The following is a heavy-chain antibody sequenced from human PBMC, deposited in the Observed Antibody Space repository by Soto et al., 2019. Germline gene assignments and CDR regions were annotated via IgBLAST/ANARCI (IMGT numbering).Heavy chain of an antibody. V-gene: IGHV3-21*01. CDR2: ISSSSSYI. J-gene: IGHJ4*02. D-gene: IGHD3-9*01. CDR3: AREWNDILTGYYNFDY. CDR1: GFTFSSYS. Sequence: GGSLRLSCAASGFTFSSYSMNWVRQAPGKGLEWVSSISSSSSYIYYADSVKGRFTISRDNAKNSLYLQMNSLRAEDTAVYYCAREWNDILTGYYNFDYWGQGTQVTVSS.